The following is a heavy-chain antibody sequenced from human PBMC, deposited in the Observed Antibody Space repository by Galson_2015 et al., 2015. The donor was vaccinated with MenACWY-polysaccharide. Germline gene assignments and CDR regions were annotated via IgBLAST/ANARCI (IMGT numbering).Heavy chain of an antibody. V-gene: IGHV3-74*01. J-gene: IGHJ4*02. CDR2: ILSDGIGT. CDR3: TRGSHYSANYGVD. Sequence: SLRLSCAASGFTFSSSWMHWVRQAPGKGLVWVSRILSDGIGTSYEDSVRGRFTISRDNAKNMLHLQMNGLRGDDTAVYFCTRGSHYSANYGVDWGQETLVTVSS. CDR1: GFTFSSSW. D-gene: IGHD1-7*01.